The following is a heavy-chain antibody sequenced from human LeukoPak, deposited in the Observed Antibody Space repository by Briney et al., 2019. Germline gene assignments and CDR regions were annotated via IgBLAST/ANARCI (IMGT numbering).Heavy chain of an antibody. D-gene: IGHD4-17*01. CDR3: ASMYETTCFDY. J-gene: IGHJ4*02. CDR2: ISGSAATT. Sequence: GGSLRLSCAASGFTFSTYGMTWVRQAPGKGLEWVSAISGSAATTFYADSVKGRFTISRDNAKNSLYLQMNSLRAEDTAVYYCASMYETTCFDYWGQGTLVTVSS. CDR1: GFTFSTYG. V-gene: IGHV3-23*01.